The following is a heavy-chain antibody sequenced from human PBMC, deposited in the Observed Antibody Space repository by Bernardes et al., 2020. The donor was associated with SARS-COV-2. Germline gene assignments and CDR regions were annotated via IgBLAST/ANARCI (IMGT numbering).Heavy chain of an antibody. CDR3: ARTPGNAFDI. Sequence: SETLSLTCTVSGGSISSYYWSWIRQPPGKGLEWIGYIYYSGSTNYNPSLKSRVTISVDTSKNQFSLKLSSVTAADTAVYYCARTPGNAFDIWGQGTTVTVSS. CDR1: GGSISSYY. V-gene: IGHV4-59*08. D-gene: IGHD3-10*01. J-gene: IGHJ3*02. CDR2: IYYSGST.